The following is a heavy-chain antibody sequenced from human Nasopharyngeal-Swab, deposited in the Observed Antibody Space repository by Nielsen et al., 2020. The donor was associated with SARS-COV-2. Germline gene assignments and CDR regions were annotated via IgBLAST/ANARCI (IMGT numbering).Heavy chain of an antibody. CDR1: GFTFSDYY. CDR3: ARGLGRGLLWFGELLK. J-gene: IGHJ4*02. CDR2: ISSSGSTI. D-gene: IGHD3-10*01. V-gene: IGHV3-11*01. Sequence: GESLKISCAASGFTFSDYYMSWIRQAPGKGLEWVSYISSSGSTIYYADSVKGRFTISRDNAKNSLYLQMNSLRAEDTAVYYCARGLGRGLLWFGELLKWGQGTLVTVSS.